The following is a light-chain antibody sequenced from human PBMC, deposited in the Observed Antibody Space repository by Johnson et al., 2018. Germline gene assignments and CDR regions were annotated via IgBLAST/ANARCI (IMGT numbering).Light chain of an antibody. CDR2: ENN. CDR3: GTWDSSLSAGNV. CDR1: SSNIGNNY. J-gene: IGLJ1*01. Sequence: QSVLTQPPSVSAAPGQKVTISCSGSSSNIGNNYVSWYQQLPGTAPKLLIYENNKRPSGIPDRFSGSKSGTSATLGITGIQPGDEADYHCGTWDSSLSAGNVVGTGTKVTVL. V-gene: IGLV1-51*02.